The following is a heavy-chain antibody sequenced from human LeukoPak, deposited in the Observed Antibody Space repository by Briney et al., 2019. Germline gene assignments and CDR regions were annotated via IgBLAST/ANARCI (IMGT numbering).Heavy chain of an antibody. CDR1: EFTFGNYH. J-gene: IGHJ3*01. V-gene: IGHV3-48*01. Sequence: PGGSLRLSCSASEFTFGNYHMNWVRQAPGKGLEWLSYITTSSYNIFYADSVRGRFIISRDNAKNSLFLQMDSLRPEDTAVYYCARQSGLRSMWGPRSRAFDVWGQGAMVSVSA. CDR3: ARQSGLRSMWGPRSRAFDV. CDR2: ITTSSYNI. D-gene: IGHD2/OR15-2a*01.